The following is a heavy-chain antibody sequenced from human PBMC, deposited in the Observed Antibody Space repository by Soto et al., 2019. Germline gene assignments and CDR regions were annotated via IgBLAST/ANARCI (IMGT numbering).Heavy chain of an antibody. CDR2: INHSGST. V-gene: IGHV4-34*01. J-gene: IGHJ5*02. CDR3: ARDPGRYCTNGVCYGNSWFDP. Sequence: SETLSLTCAVYGGSFSGYYWSWIRQPPGKGLEWIGEINHSGSTNYNPSLKSRVTISVDTSKNQFSLKLSSVTAADTAVYYCARDPGRYCTNGVCYGNSWFDPWGQGTLVTVSS. D-gene: IGHD2-8*01. CDR1: GGSFSGYY.